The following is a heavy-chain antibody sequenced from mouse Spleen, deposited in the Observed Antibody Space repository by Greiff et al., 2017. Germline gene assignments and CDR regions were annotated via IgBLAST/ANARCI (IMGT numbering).Heavy chain of an antibody. Sequence: VQLKESGPELVKPGASVKMSCKASGYTFTDYNMHWVKQSHEKSLEWIGYINPNNGGTSYNQKFKGKATLTVNKSSSTAYMELRSLTSEDSAVYYCAPGEGYSYAMDYWGQGTSVTVSS. CDR1: GYTFTDYN. CDR2: INPNNGGT. CDR3: APGEGYSYAMDY. V-gene: IGHV1-22*01. J-gene: IGHJ4*01. D-gene: IGHD2-3*01.